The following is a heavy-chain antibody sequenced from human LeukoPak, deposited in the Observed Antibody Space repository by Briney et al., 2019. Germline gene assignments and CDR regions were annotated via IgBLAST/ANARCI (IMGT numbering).Heavy chain of an antibody. V-gene: IGHV3-74*01. CDR1: GFTFSRYA. CDR3: ARDGFTGPRTAYLDH. CDR2: LAADGSGT. Sequence: GGSLRLSCAASGFTFSRYAMHWVRQTPGMGLVWVSRLAADGSGTNYADSVKGRFIISRDNAKNTVYLQMSSLRAEDTAVYYCARDGFTGPRTAYLDHWGQGTLVTVSS. J-gene: IGHJ4*01. D-gene: IGHD2-8*02.